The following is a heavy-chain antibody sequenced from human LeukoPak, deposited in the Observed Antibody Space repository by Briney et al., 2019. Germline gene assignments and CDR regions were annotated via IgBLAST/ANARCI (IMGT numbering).Heavy chain of an antibody. J-gene: IGHJ4*02. CDR3: ASGGFTGGFI. D-gene: IGHD3-16*01. CDR2: INPNSGGT. V-gene: IGHV1-2*04. Sequence: VKFYCKASGYTFTRYYMHWVRQPPGHGLEWMGWINPNSGGTNYAQKLQGWVTMTRDTSISTAYMELSRLRSDDTAVYYWASGGFTGGFIWGQGTLVTVSS. CDR1: GYTFTRYY.